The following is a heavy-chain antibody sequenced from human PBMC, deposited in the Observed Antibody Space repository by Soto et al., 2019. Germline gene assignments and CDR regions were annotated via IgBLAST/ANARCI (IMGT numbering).Heavy chain of an antibody. CDR3: ARLLGYCSGGSCYNDYSMDV. CDR2: VFYSGST. Sequence: QLQLQESGPGLVKPSETLSLTCTVSGGSISSSINYWGWIRQPPGKVLEWIGSVFYSGSTYYNPSLMSRVTISVDTSKNQFSLMLSSVTAADTAVYYCARLLGYCSGGSCYNDYSMDVW. J-gene: IGHJ6*01. CDR1: GGSISSSINY. V-gene: IGHV4-39*01. D-gene: IGHD2-15*01.